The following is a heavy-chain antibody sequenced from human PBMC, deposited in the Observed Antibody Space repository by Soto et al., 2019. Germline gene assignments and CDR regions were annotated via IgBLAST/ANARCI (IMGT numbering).Heavy chain of an antibody. V-gene: IGHV1-46*01. Sequence: QVQLVQSGAEVVKPGASLTISCRASGYTVSSFYLHWVRQAPGQGLEWKGVMRPSDGSTNYAQKFQGRVTMTRATSTNTVYMDLSSLRSDDTAVYYCARGPALRYYDMSGYRGSFEYWGLGTLVTVSS. CDR1: GYTVSSFY. CDR3: ARGPALRYYDMSGYRGSFEY. J-gene: IGHJ4*02. D-gene: IGHD3-22*01. CDR2: MRPSDGST.